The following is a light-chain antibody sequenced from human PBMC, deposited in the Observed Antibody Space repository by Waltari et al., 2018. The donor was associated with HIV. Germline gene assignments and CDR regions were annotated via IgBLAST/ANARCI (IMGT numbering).Light chain of an antibody. CDR3: CSYTGTNPFLL. CDR2: AFT. CDR1: NSNVGSCHL. V-gene: IGLV2-23*02. Sequence: QPALTQHASVAGSPGQSVTISCTGTNSNVGSCHLFSLYQQPPGIAPQAIIYAFTQRPSGVSSRFSGSKSGNTASLTISVLQAEDEANYYCCSYTGTNPFLLFGGGTKLTVL. J-gene: IGLJ2*01.